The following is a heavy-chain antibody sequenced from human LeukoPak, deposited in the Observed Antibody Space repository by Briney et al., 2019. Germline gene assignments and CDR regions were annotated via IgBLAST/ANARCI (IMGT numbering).Heavy chain of an antibody. CDR1: GGSISSSSYY. D-gene: IGHD2/OR15-2a*01. Sequence: SETLSLTCTVSGGSISSSSYYWGWIRQPPGKGLEWIGSIYYSGSTYYNLSLKSRVTISVDTSKNQFSLKLSSVTAADTAVYYCARQILSFFGPSWFDPWGQGTLVTVSS. CDR2: IYYSGST. J-gene: IGHJ5*02. CDR3: ARQILSFFGPSWFDP. V-gene: IGHV4-39*01.